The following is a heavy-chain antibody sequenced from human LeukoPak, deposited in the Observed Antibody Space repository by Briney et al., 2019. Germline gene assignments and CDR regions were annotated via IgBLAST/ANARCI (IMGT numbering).Heavy chain of an antibody. Sequence: ASETLSLTCTVSGGSISSYYWSWIRQPPGKGLEWIGYIYYSGSTNYNPSLKSRVTISVDTSKNQFSLKLSSVTAADTAVYYCARKGPTDYYYYYGMDVWGQGTTVTVSS. J-gene: IGHJ6*02. CDR3: ARKGPTDYYYYYGMDV. CDR1: GGSISSYY. V-gene: IGHV4-59*01. CDR2: IYYSGST.